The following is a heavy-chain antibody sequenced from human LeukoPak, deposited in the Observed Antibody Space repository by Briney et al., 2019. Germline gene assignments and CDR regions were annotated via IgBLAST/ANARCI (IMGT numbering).Heavy chain of an antibody. D-gene: IGHD1-26*01. J-gene: IGHJ4*02. CDR2: IYYRGST. CDR3: ARGRVGATYYFDY. V-gene: IGHV4-30-4*08. Sequence: SQTLSLTCTGSGGSISSGDYYWSWIRQPPGECLEWIGYIYYRGSTYYNPSLKSRVTISVDTSKNQFSLKLSSVTAADTAVYYYARGRVGATYYFDYWGQGTLVTVSS. CDR1: GGSISSGDYY.